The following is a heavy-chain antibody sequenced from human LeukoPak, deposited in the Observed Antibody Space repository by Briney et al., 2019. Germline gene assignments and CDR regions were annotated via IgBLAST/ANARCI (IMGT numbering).Heavy chain of an antibody. Sequence: ASVKVSCKASGYTFTSYGISWVRQAPGQGLEWMGWISAYNGNTNYAQKLQGRVTMTTDTSTSTAYMELRSLRSDDTAVYYCARAYDSSGYSTYFDYWGQGTLVTVSS. V-gene: IGHV1-18*01. J-gene: IGHJ4*02. CDR1: GYTFTSYG. CDR2: ISAYNGNT. CDR3: ARAYDSSGYSTYFDY. D-gene: IGHD3-22*01.